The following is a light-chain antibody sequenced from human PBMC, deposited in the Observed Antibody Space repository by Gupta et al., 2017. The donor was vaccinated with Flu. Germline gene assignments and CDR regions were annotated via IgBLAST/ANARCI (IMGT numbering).Light chain of an antibody. CDR1: SSDVGSHNL. CDR2: EVS. CDR3: CSYAGSSSWV. Sequence: TSSDVGSHNLVSWYQQYAGQAPKLMIYEVSRRPSGISNRFSGSKSGSTASLTISGLQAEDEADYYCCSYAGSSSWVFGGGTKLTVL. J-gene: IGLJ3*02. V-gene: IGLV2-23*02.